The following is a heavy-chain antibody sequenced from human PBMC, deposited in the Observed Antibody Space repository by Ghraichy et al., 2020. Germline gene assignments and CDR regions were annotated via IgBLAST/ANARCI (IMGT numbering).Heavy chain of an antibody. V-gene: IGHV4-59*01. CDR2: IFYSGST. Sequence: SETLSLTCTVSGASISASYWSWIRQAPGKGLEWIGYIFYSGSTTYNPSLGSRVTISVDTSKSQFSLRLSGVTAADTAVYFCARVASVTKLDYCGQGALVTVSS. CDR1: GASISASY. J-gene: IGHJ4*02. D-gene: IGHD4-17*01. CDR3: ARVASVTKLDY.